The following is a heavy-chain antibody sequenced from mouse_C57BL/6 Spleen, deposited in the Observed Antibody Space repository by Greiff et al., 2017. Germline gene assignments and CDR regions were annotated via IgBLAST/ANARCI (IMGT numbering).Heavy chain of an antibody. V-gene: IGHV1-82*01. D-gene: IGHD2-5*01. CDR3: AREVPYSNYGDY. CDR1: GYAFSSSW. Sequence: VKLVESGPELVKPGASVKISCKASGYAFSSSWMNWVKQRPGKGLEWIGRIYPGDGDTNYNGKFKGKATLTADKSSSTAYMQLSSLTSEDSAVYFCAREVPYSNYGDYWGQGTTLTVSS. CDR2: IYPGDGDT. J-gene: IGHJ2*01.